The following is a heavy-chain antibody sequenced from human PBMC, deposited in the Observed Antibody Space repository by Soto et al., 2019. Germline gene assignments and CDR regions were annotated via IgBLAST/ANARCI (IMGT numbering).Heavy chain of an antibody. J-gene: IGHJ6*02. Sequence: QGQLVQSGAEVKKPGSSVRVSCKASGGTFSSYAISWVRQAPGQGLEWMGGIIPIFGTENYAQKFQGRVTITADESTSTAYMELSSLRSEDTAVYYCARDRIAGSKYYYGMDVWGQGTPVTVSS. CDR2: IIPIFGTE. CDR3: ARDRIAGSKYYYGMDV. V-gene: IGHV1-69*01. CDR1: GGTFSSYA. D-gene: IGHD6-13*01.